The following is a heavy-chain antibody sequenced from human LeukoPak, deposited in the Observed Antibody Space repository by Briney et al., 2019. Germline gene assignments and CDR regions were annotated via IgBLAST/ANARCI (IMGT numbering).Heavy chain of an antibody. CDR3: ARVVSSSGFDYGMNV. V-gene: IGHV3-64*01. J-gene: IGHJ6*02. CDR1: GFTFSSYA. D-gene: IGHD6-6*01. Sequence: WGSLRLPCAASGFTFSSYAMHWVRQAPGKGLEYVSAISSNGGSTYYANSVKGRFTISRDNSKNTLYLQMGSLRAEDMAVYYCARVVSSSGFDYGMNVWGQGTTVTVSS. CDR2: ISSNGGST.